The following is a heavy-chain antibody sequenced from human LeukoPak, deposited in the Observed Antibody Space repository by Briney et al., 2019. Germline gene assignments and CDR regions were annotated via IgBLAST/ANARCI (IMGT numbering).Heavy chain of an antibody. CDR1: GFTFSDYY. V-gene: IGHV3-11*06. CDR3: ARAMYSGSYYFDY. J-gene: IGHJ4*02. Sequence: GGSLRLSCAASGFTFSDYYMSWIRQAPGKGLEWVSYISSGSSYTNYADSVKGRFTISRDSAKNSLYLQMNSLRAEDTAVYYCARAMYSGSYYFDYWGQGTLVTVSS. CDR2: ISSGSSYT. D-gene: IGHD1-26*01.